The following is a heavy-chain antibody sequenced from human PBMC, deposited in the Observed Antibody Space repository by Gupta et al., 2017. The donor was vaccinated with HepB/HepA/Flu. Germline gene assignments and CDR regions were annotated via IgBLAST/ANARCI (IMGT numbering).Heavy chain of an antibody. V-gene: IGHV1-2*04. CDR3: ARGPRSGITGTTGYNWFDP. Sequence: QVQLVQSGAEVKKPGASVKVSCKASGYTFTGYYMHWVRQAPGQGLEWMGWINPNSGGTNYAQKFQGWVTMTRDTSFSTAYMELSRLRSDDTAVYYCARGPRSGITGTTGYNWFDPWGQGTLVTVSS. D-gene: IGHD1-7*01. CDR1: GYTFTGYY. J-gene: IGHJ5*02. CDR2: INPNSGGT.